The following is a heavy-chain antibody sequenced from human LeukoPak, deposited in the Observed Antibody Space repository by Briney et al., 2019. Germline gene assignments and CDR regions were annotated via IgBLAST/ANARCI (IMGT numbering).Heavy chain of an antibody. V-gene: IGHV4-59*02. CDR1: GGSVSSYY. D-gene: IGHD3-22*01. CDR2: IHYSGTN. CDR3: ARVLTGYYDSSGYNNWFDP. J-gene: IGHJ5*02. Sequence: SETLSLTCTVSGGSVSSYYWTWIRQPPGKGLEWIGYIHYSGTNDYNPSLRSRVTMSVDTSENQFSLRLRSVTAADTAVYYCARVLTGYYDSSGYNNWFDPWGQGTLVTVSS.